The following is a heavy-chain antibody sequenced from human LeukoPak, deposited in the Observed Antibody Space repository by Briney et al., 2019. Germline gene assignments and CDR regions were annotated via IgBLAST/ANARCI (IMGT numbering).Heavy chain of an antibody. CDR3: ARGPPNWGYDY. D-gene: IGHD7-27*01. CDR2: MNPNSGNT. V-gene: IGHV1-8*01. J-gene: IGHJ4*02. Sequence: GASVKVSCKASGYTFTGYDINWVRQATGQGLEWMGWMNPNSGNTGYAQKFQGRVTMTRNTSISTAYMELSSLRSDDTAVYYCARGPPNWGYDYWGPGTLVTVSS. CDR1: GYTFTGYD.